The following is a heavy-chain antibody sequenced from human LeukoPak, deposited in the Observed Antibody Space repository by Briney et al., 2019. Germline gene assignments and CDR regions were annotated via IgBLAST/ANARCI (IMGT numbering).Heavy chain of an antibody. D-gene: IGHD3-16*01. Sequence: PSETLSLTCTVSGGSISSYYWSWIRQPPGKGLEWIGYINYSGSTKYNPSLESRATISVDTSKNQFSLKLSSVTAADTAVYYCARHWGAGTYYFDYWGQGTLVTVSS. CDR1: GGSISSYY. J-gene: IGHJ4*02. V-gene: IGHV4-59*08. CDR2: INYSGST. CDR3: ARHWGAGTYYFDY.